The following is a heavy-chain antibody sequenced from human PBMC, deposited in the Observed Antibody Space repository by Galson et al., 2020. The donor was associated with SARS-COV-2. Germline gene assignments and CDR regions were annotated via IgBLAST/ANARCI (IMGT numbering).Heavy chain of an antibody. CDR2: INPTSGGT. J-gene: IGHJ6*02. D-gene: IGHD3-9*01. CDR1: GYTFTAYY. V-gene: IGHV1-2*02. CDR3: ARLRYYDVLTGDIVDV. Sequence: ASVKVTCKASGYTFTAYYMHWVRQAPGQGLEWMGWINPTSGGTNYAQKFEGRVTMTRDTSITTAYMELSRMRADDTAVYYCARLRYYDVLTGDIVDVWGQGTMVTVSS.